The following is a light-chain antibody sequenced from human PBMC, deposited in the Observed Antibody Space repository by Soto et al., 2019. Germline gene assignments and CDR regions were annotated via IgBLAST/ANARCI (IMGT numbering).Light chain of an antibody. Sequence: QSALTQPASVSGSPGQSITISCTGTSSDVGGYNYASWYQQHPGKAPKLMIYDVSNRPSGVSNRFSGSKSGNTASLTISGLQAEDEADYYCSSYTSSSTLFYVFGTGTKLTVL. CDR2: DVS. J-gene: IGLJ1*01. CDR3: SSYTSSSTLFYV. V-gene: IGLV2-14*01. CDR1: SSDVGGYNY.